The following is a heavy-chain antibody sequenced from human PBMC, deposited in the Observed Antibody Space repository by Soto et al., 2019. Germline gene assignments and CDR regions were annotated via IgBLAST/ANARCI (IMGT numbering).Heavy chain of an antibody. J-gene: IGHJ4*02. D-gene: IGHD3-3*01. CDR2: ISGSGGST. CDR3: AKFRHDFWSGYYGDYFDY. CDR1: GFTFSSYA. Sequence: GGSLRLSCAASGFTFSSYAMSWVRQAPGKGLEWVSAISGSGGSTYYADSVKGRFTISRDNSKNTLYLQMNSLRAEDTAVYYCAKFRHDFWSGYYGDYFDYWGQGTLVTVSS. V-gene: IGHV3-23*01.